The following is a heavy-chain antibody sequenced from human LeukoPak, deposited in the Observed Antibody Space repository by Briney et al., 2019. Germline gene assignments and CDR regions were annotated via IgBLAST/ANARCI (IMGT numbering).Heavy chain of an antibody. CDR1: GFTFSSYW. D-gene: IGHD1-26*01. J-gene: IGHJ4*02. CDR3: VKDSPPRYSGSPPAY. CDR2: INKDGGEK. Sequence: GGSLRLSCAASGFTFSSYWMSWVRQAPGKGLEWVANINKDGGEKYYVDSVKGRFTISGDNAKNSLYLQMNSLRADDTAVYYCVKDSPPRYSGSPPAYWGQGTLVTVSS. V-gene: IGHV3-7*03.